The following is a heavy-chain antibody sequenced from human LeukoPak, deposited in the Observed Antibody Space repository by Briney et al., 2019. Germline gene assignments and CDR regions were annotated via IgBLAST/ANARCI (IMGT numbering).Heavy chain of an antibody. V-gene: IGHV1-3*01. Sequence: ASVKVSCKASGYTFTSYYMHWVRQAPGQRLEWMGWINAGNGNTKYSQKFQGRVTITRDTSASTAYMELSSLRSEDTAVYYCARVGDRAKILYSFDYWGQGPLVTVSS. CDR3: ARVGDRAKILYSFDY. CDR1: GYTFTSYY. D-gene: IGHD3-16*01. J-gene: IGHJ4*02. CDR2: INAGNGNT.